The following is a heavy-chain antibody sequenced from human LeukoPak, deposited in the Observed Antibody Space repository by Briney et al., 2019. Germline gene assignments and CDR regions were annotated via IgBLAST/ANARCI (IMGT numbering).Heavy chain of an antibody. CDR2: ISSSGSTI. D-gene: IGHD2-15*01. Sequence: GGSLRVSCAASGFTFSSYEMNWVRQAPGKGLEWVSYISSSGSTIYYADSVKGRFTISRDNAKNSLYLQMNSLRAEDTAVYYCARPYCSGGSCYPQSYYFDYWGQGTLVTVSS. CDR3: ARPYCSGGSCYPQSYYFDY. V-gene: IGHV3-48*03. J-gene: IGHJ4*02. CDR1: GFTFSSYE.